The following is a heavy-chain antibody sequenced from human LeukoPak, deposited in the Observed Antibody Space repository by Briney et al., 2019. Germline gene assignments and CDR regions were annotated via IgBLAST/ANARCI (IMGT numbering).Heavy chain of an antibody. J-gene: IGHJ5*02. Sequence: PSETLPLTCTVSGYSISSGHYWGWIRQPPGKGLEWIGYIYYSGSTNYNPSLKSRVTISVDASKNQFFLKLSSVTAADTAVYYCARVKSYDILTGYYNWFDPWGQGTLVTVSS. V-gene: IGHV4-61*01. D-gene: IGHD3-9*01. CDR3: ARVKSYDILTGYYNWFDP. CDR1: GYSISSGHY. CDR2: IYYSGST.